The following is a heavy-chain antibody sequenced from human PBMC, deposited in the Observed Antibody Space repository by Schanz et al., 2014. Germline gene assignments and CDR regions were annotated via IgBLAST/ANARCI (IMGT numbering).Heavy chain of an antibody. Sequence: QAQLVESGGGVVQPGGSLRLSCAASGFSFSSFGMNWVRQAPGRGLEWLSFIPFDGSNQYYADSVKGRFTISRDNPKNTLSLQMNSLSAEATAVYYCAREEGYGYGPGAFDIWGQGTMVTVSS. V-gene: IGHV3-30*02. CDR3: AREEGYGYGPGAFDI. CDR2: IPFDGSNQ. J-gene: IGHJ3*02. D-gene: IGHD5-18*01. CDR1: GFSFSSFG.